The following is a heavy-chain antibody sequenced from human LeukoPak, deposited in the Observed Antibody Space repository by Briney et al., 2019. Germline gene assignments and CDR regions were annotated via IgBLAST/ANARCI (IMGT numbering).Heavy chain of an antibody. Sequence: SETLSLTCTVSGASMSNSFWSWIRQPAGKGLEWIGRIYTRERTNYNPSLKSRVTLSVDTSHNHFSLQLTSVTAADTALYYCARAPAGCRGTRPFDYWGQGTLVTVSS. CDR3: ARAPAGCRGTRPFDY. J-gene: IGHJ4*02. D-gene: IGHD2-15*01. CDR1: GASMSNSF. V-gene: IGHV4-4*07. CDR2: IYTRERT.